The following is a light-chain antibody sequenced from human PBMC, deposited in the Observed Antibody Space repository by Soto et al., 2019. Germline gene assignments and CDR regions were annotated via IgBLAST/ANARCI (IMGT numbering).Light chain of an antibody. V-gene: IGLV1-47*02. CDR1: SSNIGSNY. J-gene: IGLJ1*01. CDR2: SNN. Sequence: QPVLTQPPSASGTPGQRVTISCSGSSSNIGSNYVSWYQHLPGTAPKLLIYSNNQRPSGVPDRFSGSKSGTSASLAISGLRSEDEADYYCAAWDDSLSGYVFGTGTKVTVL. CDR3: AAWDDSLSGYV.